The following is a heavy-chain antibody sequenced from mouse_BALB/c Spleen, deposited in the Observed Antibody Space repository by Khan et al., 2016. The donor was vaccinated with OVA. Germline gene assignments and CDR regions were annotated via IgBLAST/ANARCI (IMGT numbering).Heavy chain of an antibody. CDR1: GFTFSDYY. J-gene: IGHJ4*01. CDR2: ISNGGGNT. CDR3: ARHGYGTGDAMYY. V-gene: IGHV5-12*02. D-gene: IGHD2-10*02. Sequence: EVELVESGGGLVQPGGSLKLSCATSGFTFSDYYMYWFRQTPEKRLEWVAYISNGGGNTYYPDTVKGRFTISRDNAKNTLYLQMSRLRSDDTALYYCARHGYGTGDAMYYWGQGTSVTVSS.